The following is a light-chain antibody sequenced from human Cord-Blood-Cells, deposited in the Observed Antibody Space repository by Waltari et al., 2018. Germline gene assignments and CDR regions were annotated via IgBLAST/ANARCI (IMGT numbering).Light chain of an antibody. CDR1: QSISSD. CDR3: QQSYSTPRGT. Sequence: DIQMTQSPSSLSASVGDRVTITCRASQSISSDLNWYQQKPVKATKLLIYAASSLQSGVPSRFSCSGSGTDFTLTISSLQPEDFATYYCQQSYSTPRGTFGQGTKVEIK. V-gene: IGKV1-39*01. J-gene: IGKJ1*01. CDR2: AAS.